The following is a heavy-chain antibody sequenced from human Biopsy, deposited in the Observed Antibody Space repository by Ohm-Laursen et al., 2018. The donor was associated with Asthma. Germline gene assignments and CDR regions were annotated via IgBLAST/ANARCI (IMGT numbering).Heavy chain of an antibody. CDR3: ARGYSGSDRIVYYYSGLEV. D-gene: IGHD5-12*01. V-gene: IGHV1-2*04. CDR2: INPNSGGT. Sequence: GALVKVSCNASGNTFTGYYMHWVRQAPGQGLEWMGWINPNSGGTNYAQKFQGWVTMTRDTSISTAYMELSRLRSDDTAVYYCARGYSGSDRIVYYYSGLEVWGQGTTVTVSS. CDR1: GNTFTGYY. J-gene: IGHJ6*02.